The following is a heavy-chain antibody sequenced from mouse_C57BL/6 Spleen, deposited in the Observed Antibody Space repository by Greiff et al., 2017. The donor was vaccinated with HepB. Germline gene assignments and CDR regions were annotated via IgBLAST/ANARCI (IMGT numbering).Heavy chain of an antibody. CDR1: GFTFSNYG. CDR3: ARIYDGYYDAMDY. Sequence: EVKLVESGGGLVKPGGSLKLSCAASGFTFSNYGMHWVRQAPEKGLEWVAYISSGSSTIYYADTVKGRFTSSRDNAKTTLFLQMTSLRSEDTAMYYCARIYDGYYDAMDYWGQGTSVTVSS. J-gene: IGHJ4*01. CDR2: ISSGSSTI. D-gene: IGHD2-3*01. V-gene: IGHV5-17*01.